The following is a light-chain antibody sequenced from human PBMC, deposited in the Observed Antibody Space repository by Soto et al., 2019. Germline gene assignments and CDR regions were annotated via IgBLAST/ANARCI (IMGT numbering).Light chain of an antibody. CDR3: QQRSNWPPYT. CDR1: QSVSSSY. CDR2: GAS. Sequence: EIVLTQSPGTLSLSPGERATLSCRASQSVSSSYLAWYQQKPGQAPRLLIYGASSRATGIPDRFSGSGSGTDFTLTISRLEPEDFAVYYCQQRSNWPPYTFGQGTKVDI. V-gene: IGKV3D-20*02. J-gene: IGKJ2*01.